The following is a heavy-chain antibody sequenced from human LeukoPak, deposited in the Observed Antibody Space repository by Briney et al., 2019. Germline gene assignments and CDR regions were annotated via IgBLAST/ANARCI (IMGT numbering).Heavy chain of an antibody. CDR3: AKVANWNGDAFDI. CDR2: IRYDGSHK. CDR1: GFTFSSYG. Sequence: GGSLRLSCAASGFTFSSYGMHWVRQAPGKGREWVTFIRYDGSHKYYADSVKGRFTISRDNSKNTLFLQMNSLRAEDTAVYYCAKVANWNGDAFDIWGQGTMVTVSS. V-gene: IGHV3-30*02. D-gene: IGHD1-1*01. J-gene: IGHJ3*02.